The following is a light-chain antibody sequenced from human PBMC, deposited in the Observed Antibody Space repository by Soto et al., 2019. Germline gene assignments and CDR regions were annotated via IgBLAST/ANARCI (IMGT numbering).Light chain of an antibody. Sequence: QSVLTHPPSASGSPGQSVTISCTGTSSDVGGYNYVSWYQQHPGKAPKLMIYEVSKRPSGVPDRFSGSKSGNTASLTVSGLQAEDEADYYCRSYAGSNNSVFGGGTKVTVL. CDR2: EVS. CDR3: RSYAGSNNSV. CDR1: SSDVGGYNY. J-gene: IGLJ3*02. V-gene: IGLV2-8*01.